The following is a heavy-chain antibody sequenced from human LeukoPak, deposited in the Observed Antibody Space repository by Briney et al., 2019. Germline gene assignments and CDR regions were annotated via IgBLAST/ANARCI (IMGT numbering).Heavy chain of an antibody. J-gene: IGHJ6*03. CDR1: GGTFSSYA. Sequence: ASVKVSCKASGGTFSSYAISWVRQAPGQGLEWMGGIIPIFGTANYAQKFQGRVTITTDESTSTAYMELSSLRSEDTAVYYCARGGAPDYYGSGSYLWEVYYYYYMDVWGKGTTVTVSS. D-gene: IGHD3-10*01. CDR2: IIPIFGTA. CDR3: ARGGAPDYYGSGSYLWEVYYYYYMDV. V-gene: IGHV1-69*05.